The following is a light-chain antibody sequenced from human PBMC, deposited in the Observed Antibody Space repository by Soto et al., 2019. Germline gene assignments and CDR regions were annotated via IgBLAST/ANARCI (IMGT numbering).Light chain of an antibody. J-gene: IGKJ1*01. CDR3: QQYNDYSWT. Sequence: IQMTQSPSTLSASVGDRVAITCRASQSIGIWLAWYQKKPGKAPRFLIYKASTLQTGVPSRFSGSGSGTEFTLTICSLQPDDFATYYCQQYNDYSWTFGQGTKVEIK. V-gene: IGKV1-5*03. CDR1: QSIGIW. CDR2: KAS.